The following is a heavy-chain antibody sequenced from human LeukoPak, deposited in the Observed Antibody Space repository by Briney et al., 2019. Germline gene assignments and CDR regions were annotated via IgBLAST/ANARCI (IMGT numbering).Heavy chain of an antibody. CDR3: ASQREY. V-gene: IGHV3-48*03. D-gene: IGHD1-26*01. Sequence: GGSLRLSCAASVLTFSNYEMNWVRQAPGKGLGWVSYIGRTDSTIYYAESVKGRFTISRDNAKNSLYLQMNSLRAEDTAVYYCASQREYWGQGTLVTVSA. CDR2: IGRTDSTI. J-gene: IGHJ4*02. CDR1: VLTFSNYE.